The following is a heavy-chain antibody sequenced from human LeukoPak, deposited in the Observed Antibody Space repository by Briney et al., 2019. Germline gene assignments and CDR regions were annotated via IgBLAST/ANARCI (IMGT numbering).Heavy chain of an antibody. CDR2: IYYSGST. Sequence: SETLSLTCTVSGGSVSSDTYYWSWIRQPPGKGLEWIGYIYYSGSTNYNPSPKSRVTISVDTSKNQFSLKLSSVTTADTAVYYCAREAVGYCSGTSCTEGWLDPWGQGTLVTVSS. CDR3: AREAVGYCSGTSCTEGWLDP. J-gene: IGHJ5*02. V-gene: IGHV4-61*01. CDR1: GGSVSSDTYY. D-gene: IGHD2-2*01.